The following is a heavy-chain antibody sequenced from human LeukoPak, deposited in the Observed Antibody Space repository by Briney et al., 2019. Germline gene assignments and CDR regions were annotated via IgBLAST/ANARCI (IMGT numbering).Heavy chain of an antibody. J-gene: IGHJ3*02. CDR3: AKEGGSYYVDAFDI. Sequence: GGSLRLSCAASGFTFSNYWMSWVRHAPGKGREWVANIKEDGSEKYYVDSVKGRFTISRDNAKNSLYLQMNSLRAEDTAVYSCAKEGGSYYVDAFDIWGQGTMVTVSS. V-gene: IGHV3-7*01. CDR1: GFTFSNYW. D-gene: IGHD1-26*01. CDR2: IKEDGSEK.